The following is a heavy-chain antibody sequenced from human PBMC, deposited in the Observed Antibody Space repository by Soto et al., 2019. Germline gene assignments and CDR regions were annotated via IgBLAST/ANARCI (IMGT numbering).Heavy chain of an antibody. D-gene: IGHD3-16*01. J-gene: IGHJ5*02. CDR2: IYPGDSDT. CDR1: GYSFTSYW. CDR3: ARTAAMITFGGVMIDWFDP. V-gene: IGHV5-51*01. Sequence: ESLKISCKGSGYSFTSYWIGWVRQMPGKGLEWMGIIYPGDSDTRYSPSFQGQVTISADKSISTAYLQWSSLKASDTAMYYCARTAAMITFGGVMIDWFDPWGQGTLVTVSS.